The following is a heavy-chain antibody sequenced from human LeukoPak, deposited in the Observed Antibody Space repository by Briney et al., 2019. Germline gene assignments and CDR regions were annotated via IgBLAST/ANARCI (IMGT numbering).Heavy chain of an antibody. CDR3: ARRQGCSSTSCPPDS. J-gene: IGHJ4*02. D-gene: IGHD2-2*01. V-gene: IGHV5-51*01. Sequence: GESLKISCRGSGYSFTTYWIGWVRQMPGKGLEWMGIIYPGDSDTRYSLSFQGQVTMSADKSINTAYLQWSSLKASDTAMYYCARRQGCSSTSCPPDSWGQGTPVTVSS. CDR2: IYPGDSDT. CDR1: GYSFTTYW.